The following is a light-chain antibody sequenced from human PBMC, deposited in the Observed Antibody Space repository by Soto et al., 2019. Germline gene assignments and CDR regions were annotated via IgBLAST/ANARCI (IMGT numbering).Light chain of an antibody. Sequence: EIVLTQSPGTLSLSPGERATLSCRASQSVSSSYLAWYQQKPGQAPRLLIYGASSRATDIPDRFSGSGSGTDFSLTISRLEPEDFAGYYCQQYGSSPYTFGQGNKLEIK. CDR3: QQYGSSPYT. CDR2: GAS. J-gene: IGKJ2*01. CDR1: QSVSSSY. V-gene: IGKV3-20*01.